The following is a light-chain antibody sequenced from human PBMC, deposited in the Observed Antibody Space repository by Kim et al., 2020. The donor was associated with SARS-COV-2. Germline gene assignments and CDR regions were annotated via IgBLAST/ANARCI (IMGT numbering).Light chain of an antibody. Sequence: QAITISCTGTSSDVGGYNYVSWYQQHPGKAPKLMIYDVSNRPSGVSNRFSGSKSGNTASLTISGLQAEDEADYYCSSYTSSSTPYVFGTGTKVTVL. CDR3: SSYTSSSTPYV. J-gene: IGLJ1*01. V-gene: IGLV2-14*03. CDR2: DVS. CDR1: SSDVGGYNY.